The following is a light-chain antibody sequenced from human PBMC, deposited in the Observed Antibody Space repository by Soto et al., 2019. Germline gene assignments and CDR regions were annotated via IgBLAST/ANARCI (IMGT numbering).Light chain of an antibody. CDR1: SSDVGGYYY. V-gene: IGLV2-8*01. CDR2: EVS. Sequence: QSVLTQPPSASGSPGQSVTISCTGTSSDVGGYYYVSWYQQHPGKAPKLMIYEVSKRPSGVPDRFSGSKSGNTASLTVSGRQAEDEADYYCSSYAGSNTVAFGGGTKVTVL. CDR3: SSYAGSNTVA. J-gene: IGLJ2*01.